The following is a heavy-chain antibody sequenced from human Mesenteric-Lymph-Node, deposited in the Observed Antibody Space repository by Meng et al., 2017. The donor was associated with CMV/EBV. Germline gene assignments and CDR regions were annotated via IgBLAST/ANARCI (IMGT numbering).Heavy chain of an antibody. CDR1: GFTFDDYA. CDR3: ARDTNLLFMDV. D-gene: IGHD2/OR15-2a*01. J-gene: IGHJ6*02. CDR2: ISWNSGSI. V-gene: IGHV3-9*01. Sequence: SLKISCAASGFTFDDYAMHWVRQAPGKGLEWVSGISWNSGSIGYADSVKGRFTISRDNAKNSLYLQMNSLRAEDTAVYYCARDTNLLFMDVWGQGTTVTVSS.